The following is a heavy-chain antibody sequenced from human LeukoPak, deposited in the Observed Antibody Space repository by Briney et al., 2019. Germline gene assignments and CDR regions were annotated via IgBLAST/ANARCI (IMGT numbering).Heavy chain of an antibody. CDR1: GGSVSSHTYY. D-gene: IGHD6-19*01. CDR2: MHYIGSS. V-gene: IGHV4-39*01. Sequence: SETLSLTCTVSGGSVSSHTYYWGWIRQPPGKGLEWIGSMHYIGSSYYNPSLKSRVTISIDTSKNQFSLNLSSVTAADPAVYYCARKTYSSGWRVQIDSWGRGTLVIVSS. CDR3: ARKTYSSGWRVQIDS. J-gene: IGHJ4*02.